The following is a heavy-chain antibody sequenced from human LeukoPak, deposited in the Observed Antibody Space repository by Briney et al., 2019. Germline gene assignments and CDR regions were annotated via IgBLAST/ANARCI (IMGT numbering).Heavy chain of an antibody. CDR3: AAWTDRGYNF. D-gene: IGHD5-24*01. CDR1: GFSFSASW. V-gene: IGHV3-7*01. CDR2: INPDGSQK. Sequence: GESVRLSCAASGFSFSASWMNWVRQAPGKGLEWVANINPDGSQKRFVDSVMGRLTMSRDNAKNSLYLQMNSLRVEDTAVFYCAAWTDRGYNFWGQGALVTVSS. J-gene: IGHJ4*02.